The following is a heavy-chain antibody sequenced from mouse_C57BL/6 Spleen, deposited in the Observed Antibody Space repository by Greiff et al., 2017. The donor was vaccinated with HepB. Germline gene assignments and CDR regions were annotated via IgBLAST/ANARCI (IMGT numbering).Heavy chain of an antibody. J-gene: IGHJ4*01. CDR3: ARQGELGRDYYAMDY. CDR1: GFTFSSYG. D-gene: IGHD4-1*01. V-gene: IGHV5-6*01. CDR2: ISSGGSYT. Sequence: EVMLVESGGDLVKPGGSLKLSCAASGFTFSSYGMSWVRQTPDKRLEWVATISSGGSYTYYPDSVKGRFTISRDNAKNTLYLQMSSLKSEDTAMYYCARQGELGRDYYAMDYWGQGTSVTVSS.